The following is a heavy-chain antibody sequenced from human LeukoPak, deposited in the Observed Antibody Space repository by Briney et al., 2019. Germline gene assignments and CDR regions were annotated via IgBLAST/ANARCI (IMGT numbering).Heavy chain of an antibody. V-gene: IGHV7-4-1*02. CDR2: INTNTGNP. D-gene: IGHD6-6*01. Sequence: DSVKVSCKASGYTFTSYAMNWVRQAPGQGLEWMGWINTNTGNPTYAQGFTGRFVFSLDTSVSTAYLQISSLKAEDTAVYYCARNRLPAQLVDDFDYWGQGTLVTVSS. CDR1: GYTFTSYA. CDR3: ARNRLPAQLVDDFDY. J-gene: IGHJ4*02.